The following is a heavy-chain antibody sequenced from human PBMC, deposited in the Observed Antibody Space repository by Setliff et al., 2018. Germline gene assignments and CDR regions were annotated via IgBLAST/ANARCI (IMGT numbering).Heavy chain of an antibody. CDR2: TYRDGST. CDR3: GTNSDSMHYIDF. Sequence: GESLRLSCAASGFTVNTNYMTWVRQAPGKGLEWVSITYRDGSTYYAESVKGRFTLSRDSTKNTLSLQMNSLRVEDTAFYYCGTNSDSMHYIDFWGQGTLVTVS. CDR1: GFTVNTNY. V-gene: IGHV3-66*01. D-gene: IGHD2-8*01. J-gene: IGHJ4*02.